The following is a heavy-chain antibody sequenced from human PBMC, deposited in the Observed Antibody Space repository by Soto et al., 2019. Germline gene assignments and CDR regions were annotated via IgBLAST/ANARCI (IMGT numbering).Heavy chain of an antibody. CDR3: ARRGSGSYYDY. D-gene: IGHD1-26*01. CDR2: ISGSGGST. V-gene: IGHV3-23*01. CDR1: GFTFSSYA. Sequence: EVQLLESGGGLVQPGGSLRLSCAASGFTFSSYAMRWVRQAPGKGLEWVSAISGSGGSTYYADSVKGRFTISRDNSKNRVYLQMNSLRGEDTAVYYCARRGSGSYYDYWGQGTLVTVSS. J-gene: IGHJ4*02.